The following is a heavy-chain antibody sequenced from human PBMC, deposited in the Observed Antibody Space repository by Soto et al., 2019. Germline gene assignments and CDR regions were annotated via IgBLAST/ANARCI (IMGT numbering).Heavy chain of an antibody. CDR3: ATEWVMTTVNDYYYYGMDV. D-gene: IGHD4-17*01. J-gene: IGHJ6*02. Sequence: RASVKVSCKASGYTFTGYYMHWVRQAPGQGLEWMGWINPNSGGTNYAQKFQGRVTMTRDTSISTAYMELSRLRSDDTAVYYCATEWVMTTVNDYYYYGMDVWGQGTTVTVSS. CDR1: GYTFTGYY. CDR2: INPNSGGT. V-gene: IGHV1-2*02.